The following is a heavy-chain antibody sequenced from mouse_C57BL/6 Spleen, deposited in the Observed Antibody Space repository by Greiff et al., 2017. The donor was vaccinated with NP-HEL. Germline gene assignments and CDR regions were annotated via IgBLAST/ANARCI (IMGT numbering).Heavy chain of an antibody. V-gene: IGHV14-3*01. CDR2: IDPANGNT. Sequence: DVKLVESVAELVRPGASVKLSCTASGFNIKNTYMHWVKQRPEQGLEWIGRIDPANGNTKYAPKFQGKATITADTSSNTAYLQLSSLTSEDTAIYYCARYGNYGGYYFDYWGQGTTLTVSS. CDR1: GFNIKNTY. CDR3: ARYGNYGGYYFDY. D-gene: IGHD2-1*01. J-gene: IGHJ2*01.